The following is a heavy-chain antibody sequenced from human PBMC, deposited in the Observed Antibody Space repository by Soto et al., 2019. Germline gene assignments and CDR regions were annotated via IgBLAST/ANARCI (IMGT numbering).Heavy chain of an antibody. V-gene: IGHV3-23*01. Sequence: GGSLRLSCAASGFTFSSYAMSWVRQAPGKGLEWVSAISGSGGSTYYADSVKGRFTISRDNSKNTLYLQMNSLRAEDTAVYYCAKRGGVYYDFWSGQNYGMDVWGQGTTVTVSS. CDR2: ISGSGGST. J-gene: IGHJ6*02. CDR3: AKRGGVYYDFWSGQNYGMDV. CDR1: GFTFSSYA. D-gene: IGHD3-3*01.